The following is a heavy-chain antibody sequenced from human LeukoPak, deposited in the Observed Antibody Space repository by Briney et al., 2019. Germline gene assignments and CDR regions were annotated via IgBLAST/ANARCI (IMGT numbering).Heavy chain of an antibody. CDR3: ARDGDGYIFDY. D-gene: IGHD5-24*01. CDR1: GGSISSGSYY. Sequence: SETLSLTCTVSGGSISSGSYYWSWIRQPAGKGLEWIGRIYTSGSTNYNPSLKSRVTISVDTSENQFSLKLSSVTAADTAVYYCARDGDGYIFDYWGQGTLVTVSS. V-gene: IGHV4-61*02. CDR2: IYTSGST. J-gene: IGHJ4*02.